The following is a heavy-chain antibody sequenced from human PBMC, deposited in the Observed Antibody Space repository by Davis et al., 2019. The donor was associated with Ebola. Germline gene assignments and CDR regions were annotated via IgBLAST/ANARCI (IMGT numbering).Heavy chain of an antibody. J-gene: IGHJ3*02. CDR1: GYTFTGHY. Sequence: ASVKVSCKASGYTFTGHYMHWVRQAPGQGLEWMGWINPNSGGTNYAQKFQGRVTMTRDTSISTAYMELNRLRSDDTAVYYCARARIAVAGTGFAFDIWGQGTMVTVSS. CDR3: ARARIAVAGTGFAFDI. CDR2: INPNSGGT. V-gene: IGHV1-2*02. D-gene: IGHD6-19*01.